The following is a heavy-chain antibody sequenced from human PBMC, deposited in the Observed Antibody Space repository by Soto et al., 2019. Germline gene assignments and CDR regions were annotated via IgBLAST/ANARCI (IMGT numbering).Heavy chain of an antibody. CDR3: GRFSYCGQSEY. Sequence: ASVKVSSKASGYTFTSYPLHWVRQAPGQRLDWIRWTNAGNANTKYSHKFHARVTITRDTTATSAYMGLSSLRSEDTAVYYCGRFSYCGQSEYWGQGPLVSVSS. CDR2: TNAGNANT. V-gene: IGHV1-3*01. D-gene: IGHD2-21*01. CDR1: GYTFTSYP. J-gene: IGHJ4*02.